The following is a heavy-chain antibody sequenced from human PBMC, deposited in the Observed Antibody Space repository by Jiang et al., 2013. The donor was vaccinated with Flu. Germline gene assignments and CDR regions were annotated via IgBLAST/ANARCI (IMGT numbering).Heavy chain of an antibody. J-gene: IGHJ4*02. CDR3: AHRLLSPGNWDSGTFDY. Sequence: KPTQTLTLTCTFSGFPLTTRPMGVGWIRQPPGKALECLGLIYWDNDNRYNPFLKTRLTLTKDTSKNQVVLTMTNMDPADTATYFCAHRLLSPGNWDSGTFDYWGHGNPGHRLI. CDR2: IYWDNDN. V-gene: IGHV2-5*02. CDR1: GFPLTTRPMG. D-gene: IGHD1-7*01.